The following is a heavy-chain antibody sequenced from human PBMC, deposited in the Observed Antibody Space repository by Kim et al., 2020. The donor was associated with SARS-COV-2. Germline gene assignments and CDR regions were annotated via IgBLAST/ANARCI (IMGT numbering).Heavy chain of an antibody. D-gene: IGHD1-7*01. V-gene: IGHV3-21*01. CDR1: GFTFSSYS. CDR3: ARVFQLSAGTTPSDAFDI. Sequence: GGSLRLSCAASGFTFSSYSMNWVRQAPGKGLEWVSSISSSSSYIYYADSVKGRFTISRDNAKNSLYLQMNSLRAEDTAVYYCARVFQLSAGTTPSDAFDIWGQGTMVTVSS. J-gene: IGHJ3*02. CDR2: ISSSSSYI.